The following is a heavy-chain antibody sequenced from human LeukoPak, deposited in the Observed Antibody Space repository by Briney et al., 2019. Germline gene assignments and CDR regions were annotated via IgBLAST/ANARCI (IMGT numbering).Heavy chain of an antibody. J-gene: IGHJ4*02. Sequence: GGSLRLSCAASGFSLSSYDMIWVRQTPGKGLEWVSFISTSGSRIYYADSVKGRFTVSRDNAKDSLNLQMDSLRAEDTAVYCCARNQYTSGSFYWGQGTLVTVSS. CDR1: GFSLSSYD. CDR2: ISTSGSRI. D-gene: IGHD3-10*01. V-gene: IGHV3-48*03. CDR3: ARNQYTSGSFY.